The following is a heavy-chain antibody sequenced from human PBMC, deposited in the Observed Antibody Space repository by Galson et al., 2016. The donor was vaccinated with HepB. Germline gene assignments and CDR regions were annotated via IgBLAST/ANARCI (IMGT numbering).Heavy chain of an antibody. J-gene: IGHJ4*02. Sequence: SLRLSCAASGFTFDDYAMHWVRQAPGKGLEWVAVIWYDGSEKYYADSVKGRFTISRDNSKNTLYLQINSLRAEDTALYYCAKDMTTMVRGVMHYWGQGTLVTVSS. CDR3: AKDMTTMVRGVMHY. D-gene: IGHD3-10*01. V-gene: IGHV3-30*18. CDR1: GFTFDDYA. CDR2: IWYDGSEK.